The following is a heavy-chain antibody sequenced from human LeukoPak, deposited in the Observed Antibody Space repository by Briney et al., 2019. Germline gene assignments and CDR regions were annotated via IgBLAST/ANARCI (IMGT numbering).Heavy chain of an antibody. CDR2: IYYSGGT. CDR1: GGSISSSSYY. CDR3: RGVVPAARWFDP. Sequence: SETLSLTCTVSGGSISSSSYYWGWIRQPPGKGLEWIGSIYYSGGTYYNPSLKSRVTISVDTSKNQFSLKLSSVTAADTAVYYCRGVVPAARWFDPWGQGTLVTVSS. V-gene: IGHV4-39*01. D-gene: IGHD2-2*01. J-gene: IGHJ5*02.